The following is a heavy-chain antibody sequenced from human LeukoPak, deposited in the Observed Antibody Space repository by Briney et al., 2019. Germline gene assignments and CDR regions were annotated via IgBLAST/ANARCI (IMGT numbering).Heavy chain of an antibody. CDR1: GYSISSGYY. D-gene: IGHD6-13*01. Sequence: PSETLSLTCTVSGYSISSGYYWGWISQPPGKGLEWIGSIYYSGSTYYNPSLKSRVAISVDTSKNQFSLKLSSVTAADTAVYYCARDYVVAAAGLDYWGQGTLVTVSS. CDR3: ARDYVVAAAGLDY. J-gene: IGHJ4*02. CDR2: IYYSGST. V-gene: IGHV4-38-2*02.